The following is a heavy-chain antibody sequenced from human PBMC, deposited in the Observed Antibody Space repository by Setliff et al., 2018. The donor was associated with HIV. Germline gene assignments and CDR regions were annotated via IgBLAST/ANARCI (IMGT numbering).Heavy chain of an antibody. D-gene: IGHD3-22*01. V-gene: IGHV5-51*01. CDR1: GYTFTTYW. CDR3: ARALWRDSSGPFHF. J-gene: IGHJ4*02. Sequence: GESLKISCKTSGYTFTTYWIGWVRQMPGKGLEWVGIIYPGDSNTIYSPSFQGQVTISADKSISTTYLQWNSLKASDTAIYYCARALWRDSSGPFHFWGQGTLVTVSS. CDR2: IYPGDSNT.